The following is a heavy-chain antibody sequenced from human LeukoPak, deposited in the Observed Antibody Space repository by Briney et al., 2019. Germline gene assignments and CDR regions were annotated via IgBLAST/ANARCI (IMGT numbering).Heavy chain of an antibody. D-gene: IGHD4-17*01. CDR3: ARARVTTAYYDAFDT. CDR1: GYTFTNYY. J-gene: IGHJ3*02. Sequence: ASVKVSCKASGYTFTNYYMHWVRQAPGQGLEWMGIINPSSGSTDYAQKFQGRVTMTRDTSTGTVYMELSSLRSEDTAVYDCARARVTTAYYDAFDTWGEGTMVTVS. CDR2: INPSSGST. V-gene: IGHV1-46*01.